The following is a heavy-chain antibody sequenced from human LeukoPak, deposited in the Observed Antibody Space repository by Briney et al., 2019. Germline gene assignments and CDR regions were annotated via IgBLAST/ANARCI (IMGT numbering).Heavy chain of an antibody. CDR1: GFTFSSYS. CDR2: ISSSSSYI. V-gene: IGHV3-21*01. D-gene: IGHD3-3*01. CDR3: ARAATIFGVVTNFDY. J-gene: IGHJ4*02. Sequence: GGSLRLSCAASGFTFSSYSMNWVRQAPGKGLEWVSSISSSSSYIYYADSVKGRFTISGDNAKNSLYLQMNSLRAEDTAVYYCARAATIFGVVTNFDYWGQGTLVTVSS.